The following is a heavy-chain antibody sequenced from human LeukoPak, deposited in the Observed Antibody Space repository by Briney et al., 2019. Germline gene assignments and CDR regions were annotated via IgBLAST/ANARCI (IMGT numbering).Heavy chain of an antibody. J-gene: IGHJ6*02. Sequence: PSETPSLTCTVSGGSISSYYWSWIRQPAGKGLEWIGRIYTSGSTNYNPSLKSRVTMSVDTSKNQFSLKLSSVTAADTAVYYCARDEGADVGGYYYYYGMDVWGQGTTVTVSS. V-gene: IGHV4-4*07. CDR1: GGSISSYY. CDR2: IYTSGST. CDR3: ARDEGADVGGYYYYYGMDV.